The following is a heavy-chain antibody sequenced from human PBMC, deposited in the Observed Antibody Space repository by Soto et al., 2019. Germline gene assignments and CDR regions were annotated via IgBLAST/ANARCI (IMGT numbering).Heavy chain of an antibody. CDR1: GYTFTSYG. J-gene: IGHJ4*02. D-gene: IGHD6-19*01. CDR2: ISAYNGNT. CDR3: ARDLAVGLVDY. Sequence: QVQLVQSGAEVKKPGASVKVSCKASGYTFTSYGISWVRQAPGQGLEWMGWISAYNGNTKSAQKRQGRLTLTTXTSTSTAYMELRSLRSDDTAVYYCARDLAVGLVDYWGQGTLVTVSS. V-gene: IGHV1-18*01.